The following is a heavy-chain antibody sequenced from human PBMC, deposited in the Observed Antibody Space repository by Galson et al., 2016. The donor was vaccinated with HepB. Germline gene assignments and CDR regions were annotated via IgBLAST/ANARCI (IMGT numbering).Heavy chain of an antibody. D-gene: IGHD3-10*01. CDR3: ARRRGSGSHDY. V-gene: IGHV3-7*05. CDR2: IKQDGSEE. Sequence: SLRLSCAASGFSFSTYWMSWVRQAPGKGLEWVANIKQDGSEEYYVDSVKGRFTISRDNAKNSLYLQMNSLRAEDTAVYYCARRRGSGSHDYWGQGTLVTVSS. J-gene: IGHJ4*02. CDR1: GFSFSTYW.